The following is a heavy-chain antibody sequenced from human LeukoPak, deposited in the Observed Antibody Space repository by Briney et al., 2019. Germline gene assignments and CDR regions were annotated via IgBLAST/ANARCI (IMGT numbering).Heavy chain of an antibody. CDR3: AARPSVLYYYDSGSYYLGGFDP. V-gene: IGHV4-39*07. CDR1: GGSISSSSHY. CDR2: IYYSGST. D-gene: IGHD3-10*01. Sequence: SETLSLTCTVSGGSISSSSHYWGWIRQPPGKGLEWIGSIYYSGSTYYNPSLKSRVAISVDTSKNQFSLRLTSVTAADTAVYYCAARPSVLYYYDSGSYYLGGFDPWGQGTLVTVSS. J-gene: IGHJ5*02.